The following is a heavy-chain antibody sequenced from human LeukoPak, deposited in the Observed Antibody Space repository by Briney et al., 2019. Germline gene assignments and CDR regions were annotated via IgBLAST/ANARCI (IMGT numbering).Heavy chain of an antibody. CDR1: GFTFSSYW. J-gene: IGHJ4*02. V-gene: IGHV3-7*01. Sequence: GGSLRLSCAASGFTFSSYWMSWVRQAPGKGLEWVANIKQDGSEKYYVDSVKGRFTISRDNAKNSLYLQMNSLRAEDTAVYYCASSPYDSSGYYVDYWGQGTLVTVSS. CDR3: ASSPYDSSGYYVDY. CDR2: IKQDGSEK. D-gene: IGHD3-22*01.